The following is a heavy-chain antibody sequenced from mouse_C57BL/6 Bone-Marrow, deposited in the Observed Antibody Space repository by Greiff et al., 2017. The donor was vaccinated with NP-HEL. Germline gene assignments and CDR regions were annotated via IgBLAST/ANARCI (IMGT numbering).Heavy chain of an antibody. Sequence: QVQLQQPGAELVRPGSSVQLSCKASGYTFTSYWMDWVKQRPGQGLEWIGNIYPSDSETHYNQKFKDKATLTVDKSSSTAYMQLSSLTSEDSAVYYCARGGYDYAFDYGGQGTALTVSS. V-gene: IGHV1-61*01. D-gene: IGHD2-4*01. CDR1: GYTFTSYW. CDR3: ARGGYDYAFDY. J-gene: IGHJ2*01. CDR2: IYPSDSET.